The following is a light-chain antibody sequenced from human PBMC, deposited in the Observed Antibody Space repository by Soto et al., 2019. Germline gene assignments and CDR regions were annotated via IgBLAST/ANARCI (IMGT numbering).Light chain of an antibody. Sequence: QSALTQPASVSGSPGQSITIPCTGTSSDVGAYSYVSWYQQHPGKAPKLMIYEVSNRPAGVSNRFSGSKSVNTASLTISGLQAEDEADYYCSSYTTTSSYVFGTGTKVTVL. J-gene: IGLJ1*01. CDR1: SSDVGAYSY. CDR3: SSYTTTSSYV. CDR2: EVS. V-gene: IGLV2-14*01.